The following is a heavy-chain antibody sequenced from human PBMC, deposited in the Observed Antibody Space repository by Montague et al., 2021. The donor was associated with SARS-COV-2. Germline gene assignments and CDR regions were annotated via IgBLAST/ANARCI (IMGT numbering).Heavy chain of an antibody. CDR2: ISMSETRT. J-gene: IGHJ4*02. CDR1: GFTFSRYS. Sequence: SLRLSCAAAGFTFSRYSMNWVRQAPGRGLEWISYISMSETRTQYADSVKGRFTISRDNARNSLYLHMRSLTGGDTAVYYCARVASEHTAMAPDYWGQGTLVTVSS. V-gene: IGHV3-48*04. D-gene: IGHD5-18*01. CDR3: ARVASEHTAMAPDY.